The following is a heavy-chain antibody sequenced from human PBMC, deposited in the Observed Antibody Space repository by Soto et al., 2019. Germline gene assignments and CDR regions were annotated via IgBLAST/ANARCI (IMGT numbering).Heavy chain of an antibody. CDR1: GGTFSSYA. V-gene: IGHV1-69*13. D-gene: IGHD5-12*01. CDR2: IIPIFGTA. Sequence: ASVKVSCKASGGTFSSYAISWVRQAPGQGLEWMGGIIPIFGTANYAQKFQGRVTITADESTSTAYMELSSLRSEDTAVYYCARVGPKERWLQLLDTYYFDYWGQGTLVTVSS. J-gene: IGHJ4*02. CDR3: ARVGPKERWLQLLDTYYFDY.